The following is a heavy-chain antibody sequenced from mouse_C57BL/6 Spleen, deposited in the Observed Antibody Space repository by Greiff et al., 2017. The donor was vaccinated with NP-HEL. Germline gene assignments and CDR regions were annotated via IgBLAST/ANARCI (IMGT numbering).Heavy chain of an antibody. J-gene: IGHJ2*01. D-gene: IGHD3-2*02. V-gene: IGHV1-9*01. CDR1: GYTFTGYW. CDR2: ILPGSGST. Sequence: VKLVESGAELMKPGASVKLSCKATGYTFTGYWIEWVKQRPGHGLEWIGEILPGSGSTNYNEKFKGKATFTADTSSNTAYMQLSSLTTEDSAIYYCARLRSSGYVRNYFDYWGQGTTLTVSS. CDR3: ARLRSSGYVRNYFDY.